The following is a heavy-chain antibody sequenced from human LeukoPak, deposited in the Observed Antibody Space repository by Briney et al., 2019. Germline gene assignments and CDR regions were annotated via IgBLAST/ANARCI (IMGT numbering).Heavy chain of an antibody. Sequence: SVKVSCKASGGTFTSYAISWVRQAPGQGLEWMGRIIPILGIAKSAQKFQGRVTITADKSTSTAYMELSSLRSEDTAVYYCARYGYYVSGYWGQDSRGQGTLGTVSP. CDR2: IIPILGIA. V-gene: IGHV1-69*04. CDR1: GGTFTSYA. J-gene: IGHJ4*02. CDR3: ARYGYYVSGYWGQDS. D-gene: IGHD3-10*01.